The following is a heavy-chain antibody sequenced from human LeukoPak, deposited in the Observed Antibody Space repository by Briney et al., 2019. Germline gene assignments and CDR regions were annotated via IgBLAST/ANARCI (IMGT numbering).Heavy chain of an antibody. V-gene: IGHV3-23*01. CDR2: ISGSVGST. CDR1: GFTVSSNY. Sequence: SGGSLRLSCAASGFTVSSNYMSWVRQAPGKGLEWVSAISGSVGSTYYADSVKGRFTISRDNSKNTLYLQMNSLRAEDTAVYYCAKQYCSGGSCNWGQGTLVTVSS. J-gene: IGHJ4*02. CDR3: AKQYCSGGSCN. D-gene: IGHD2-15*01.